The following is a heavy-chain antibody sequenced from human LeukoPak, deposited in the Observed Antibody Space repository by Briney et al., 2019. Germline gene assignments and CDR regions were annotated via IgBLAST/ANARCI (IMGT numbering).Heavy chain of an antibody. Sequence: KPGESLKISCKGSGYSFTSYWIGWVRQMPGKGLEWMGIIYPGDSDTRYSPSFQCQVTISADKSISPAYLQWSSLKASDTAMYYCARLNPDVVVVAATLHNWFDPWGQGTLVTVSS. D-gene: IGHD2-15*01. J-gene: IGHJ5*02. CDR3: ARLNPDVVVVAATLHNWFDP. CDR2: IYPGDSDT. V-gene: IGHV5-51*01. CDR1: GYSFTSYW.